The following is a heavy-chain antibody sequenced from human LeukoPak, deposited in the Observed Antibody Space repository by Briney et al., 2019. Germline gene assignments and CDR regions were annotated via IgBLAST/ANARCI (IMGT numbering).Heavy chain of an antibody. CDR1: GYIFTGYY. CDR3: ARGSSGWYLTSSFDP. J-gene: IGHJ5*02. Sequence: GASVKVSCKASGYIFTGYYIYWVRQAPGQGLEYMGWINPNSGGTNYAQKFQGRVTMTGDTSISTAYMDLTRLTSDDTAIYYCARGSSGWYLTSSFDPWGQGTLVIVSS. D-gene: IGHD6-19*01. V-gene: IGHV1-2*02. CDR2: INPNSGGT.